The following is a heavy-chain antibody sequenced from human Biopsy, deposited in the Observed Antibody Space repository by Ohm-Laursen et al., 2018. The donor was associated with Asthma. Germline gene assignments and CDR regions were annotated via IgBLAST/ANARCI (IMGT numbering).Heavy chain of an antibody. CDR1: GFDFSDYT. V-gene: IGHV3-21*01. D-gene: IGHD3-10*01. CDR3: ARDFTIGSGSPFHF. J-gene: IGHJ4*01. Sequence: GSLRLSCAAPGFDFSDYTMNWVRQAPGKGLEWVSSTSSLSRYKYYSDSLRGRVTISRDNAKSSLHLQMSSLRAEDTAVYFCARDFTIGSGSPFHFWGPGTLVTVSS. CDR2: TSSLSRYK.